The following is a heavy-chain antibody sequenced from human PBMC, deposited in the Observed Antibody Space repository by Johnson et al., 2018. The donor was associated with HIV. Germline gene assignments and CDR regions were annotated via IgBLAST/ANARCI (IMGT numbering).Heavy chain of an antibody. J-gene: IGHJ3*02. CDR3: ARVREWEGGEVGDAFDI. CDR2: IWYDGSHK. CDR1: GFTFSGYG. V-gene: IGHV3-33*01. D-gene: IGHD1-26*01. Sequence: QMLLVESGGGVVQPGRSLRLSCAASGFTFSGYGMHWVRQAPGKGLEWVAVIWYDGSHKYSADSVKGRFTISRDNSKNTLYLQMGSLRAEDTAVYYCARVREWEGGEVGDAFDIWGQGTMVTVSS.